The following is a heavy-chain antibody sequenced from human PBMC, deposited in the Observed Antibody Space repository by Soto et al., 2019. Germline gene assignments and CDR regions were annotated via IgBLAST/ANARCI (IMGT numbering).Heavy chain of an antibody. J-gene: IGHJ4*02. CDR3: ARHGGTPDLYFDY. V-gene: IGHV3-23*01. Sequence: GGSLRLSCAASGFTFSSYAMSWVRQAPGKGLEWVSAISGSGGSTYYVDSMKGRFTISRDNAKNSLYLQMSSLRAEDTALYYCARHGGTPDLYFDYWGQGTPVNVS. D-gene: IGHD3-16*01. CDR2: ISGSGGST. CDR1: GFTFSSYA.